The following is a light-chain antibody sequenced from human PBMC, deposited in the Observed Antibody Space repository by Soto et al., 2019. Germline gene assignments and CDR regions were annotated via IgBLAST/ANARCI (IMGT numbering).Light chain of an antibody. Sequence: DIQMTQSPSSLSASVGDRVTISCRASQSITIYLNWYQQTPGKAPRLLIYGASTLQTGVPSRFSGSGSMTDFTLTISNLQPEDFATYYCQQTYSAPRTFGPGTRWIS. J-gene: IGKJ1*01. CDR3: QQTYSAPRT. CDR1: QSITIY. V-gene: IGKV1-39*01. CDR2: GAS.